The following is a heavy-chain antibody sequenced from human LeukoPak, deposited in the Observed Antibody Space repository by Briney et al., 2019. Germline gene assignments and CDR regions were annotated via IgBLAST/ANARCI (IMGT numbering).Heavy chain of an antibody. V-gene: IGHV4-34*01. CDR1: GGSFSAYS. CDR3: ARAYSSSWYDY. CDR2: SNHSGST. Sequence: PSETLSLTCAVFGGSFSAYSWNWIRQSPGKGLEWIGESNHSGSTINNPSLKSRVTISVDTSKNQFSLKLSSVTAADTAVYYCARAYSSSWYDYWGQGTLVTVSS. J-gene: IGHJ4*02. D-gene: IGHD6-13*01.